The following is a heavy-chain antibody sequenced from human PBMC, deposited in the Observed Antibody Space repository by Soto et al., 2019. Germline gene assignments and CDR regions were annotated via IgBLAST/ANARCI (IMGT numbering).Heavy chain of an antibody. Sequence: GGSLRLSCAASGFTFSDYWMIWVRQAPGKGLEWVANIKQDGSEKDYVDSVKGRFTISRDNAKNALYLQMNSLRVEDTAVYYCAKDRVESGLGEIDYWGQGTLVTVSS. CDR1: GFTFSDYW. D-gene: IGHD3-16*01. V-gene: IGHV3-7*01. J-gene: IGHJ4*02. CDR2: IKQDGSEK. CDR3: AKDRVESGLGEIDY.